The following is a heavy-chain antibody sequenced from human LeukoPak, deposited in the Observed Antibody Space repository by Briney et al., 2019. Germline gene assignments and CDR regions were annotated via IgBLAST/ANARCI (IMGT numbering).Heavy chain of an antibody. Sequence: SETLSLTCTVSGGSISSYYWSWIRQPPGKGLEWIGYIYYSGSTNYNPSLKSRVTISVDTSKNQFSLKLSSVTAADTAVYYCARLGQNYGDSEYYFDYWGQGTVVSVSS. V-gene: IGHV4-59*08. D-gene: IGHD4-17*01. CDR3: ARLGQNYGDSEYYFDY. CDR1: GGSISSYY. CDR2: IYYSGST. J-gene: IGHJ4*02.